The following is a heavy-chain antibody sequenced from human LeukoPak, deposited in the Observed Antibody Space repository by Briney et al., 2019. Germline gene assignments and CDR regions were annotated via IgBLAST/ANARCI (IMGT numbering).Heavy chain of an antibody. Sequence: PSETLSLTCTVSGGSISSYYWSWIRQPPGKGLEWIGYIYYSGSTNYNPSLKSRVTISVDTSKNQFSLKLSSVTAADMAVYYCARRVVVVVAAMRSDTFDPWGQGTLVTVSS. V-gene: IGHV4-59*08. J-gene: IGHJ5*02. CDR2: IYYSGST. CDR1: GGSISSYY. D-gene: IGHD2-15*01. CDR3: ARRVVVVVAAMRSDTFDP.